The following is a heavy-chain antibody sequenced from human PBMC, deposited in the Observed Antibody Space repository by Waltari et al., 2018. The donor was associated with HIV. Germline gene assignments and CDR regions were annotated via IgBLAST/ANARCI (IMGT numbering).Heavy chain of an antibody. D-gene: IGHD3-9*01. CDR2: IYYSGST. V-gene: IGHV4-39*01. CDR1: GGSISSSSYY. J-gene: IGHJ4*02. CDR3: ARTYYDILTGFTQTSFDY. Sequence: QLQLQESGPGLVKPSETLSLTCTVSGGSISSSSYYWGWIRQPPGRGLEWIGSIYYSGSTYYNPSLKSRVTISVDTSKNQFSLKLSSVTAADTAVYYCARTYYDILTGFTQTSFDYWGQGTLVTVSS.